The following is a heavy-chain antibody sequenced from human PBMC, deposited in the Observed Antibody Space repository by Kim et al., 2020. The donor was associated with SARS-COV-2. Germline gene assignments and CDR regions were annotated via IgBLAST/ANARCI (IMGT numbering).Heavy chain of an antibody. Sequence: GESLKISCKGSGYSFTSYGIAWVRQIPGKGLGWMGIIYPVDSDTIYSPSFQGQVTISADNSISTAYLQWSSLKASDTAMYYCARGGYGGKGRDAFDIWGQGTMVTVSS. CDR2: IYPVDSDT. D-gene: IGHD5-12*01. CDR3: ARGGYGGKGRDAFDI. V-gene: IGHV5-51*01. CDR1: GYSFTSYG. J-gene: IGHJ3*02.